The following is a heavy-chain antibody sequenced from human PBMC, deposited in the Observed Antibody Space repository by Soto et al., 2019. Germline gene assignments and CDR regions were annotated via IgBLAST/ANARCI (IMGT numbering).Heavy chain of an antibody. V-gene: IGHV3-23*01. CDR1: GFTFSSYA. CDR3: ANWGIQLWLFRFYYMDV. D-gene: IGHD5-18*01. J-gene: IGHJ6*03. Sequence: GGSLRLSCAASGFTFSSYAMSWVRQAPGKGLEWVSAISGSGGSTYYADSVKGRFTISRDNSKNTLYLQMNSLRAEDTAVYYCANWGIQLWLFRFYYMDVWGKGTTVTVSS. CDR2: ISGSGGST.